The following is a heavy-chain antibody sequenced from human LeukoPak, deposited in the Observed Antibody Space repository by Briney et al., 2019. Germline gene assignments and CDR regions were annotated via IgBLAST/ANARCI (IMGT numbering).Heavy chain of an antibody. V-gene: IGHV3-30*02. CDR2: IRYDGSNK. CDR3: AKDYRDCSSTSCYYYYYMDV. Sequence: QSGGSLRLSCAASGFTFSSYGMHWVRQAPGKGLEWVAFIRYDGSNKYYADSVKGRFTISRDNSKNTLYLQMNSLRAEDTAVYYCAKDYRDCSSTSCYYYYYMDVWGKGTTVTVSS. CDR1: GFTFSSYG. J-gene: IGHJ6*03. D-gene: IGHD2-2*01.